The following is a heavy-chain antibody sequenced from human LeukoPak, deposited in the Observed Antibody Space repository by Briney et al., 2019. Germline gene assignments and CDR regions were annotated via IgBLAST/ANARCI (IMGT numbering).Heavy chain of an antibody. Sequence: GGSLRLSCAASGFTFSSYWMHWVRQAPGKGLVWVSRINSDGSSTSYADSVKGRFTISRDNAKNSLYLQMNSLRAEDTAVYYCASSSSSYIFDYWGQGTLVTVSS. V-gene: IGHV3-74*01. CDR2: INSDGSST. CDR3: ASSSSSYIFDY. D-gene: IGHD2-2*02. J-gene: IGHJ4*02. CDR1: GFTFSSYW.